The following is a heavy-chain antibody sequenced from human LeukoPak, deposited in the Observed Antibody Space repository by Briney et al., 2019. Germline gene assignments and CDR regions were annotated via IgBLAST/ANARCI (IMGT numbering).Heavy chain of an antibody. CDR3: AKDSPVCSF. CDR1: GFTFSSHA. V-gene: IGHV3-23*01. CDR2: ISDSGDST. Sequence: PGESLRLTCAAFGFTFSSHAMSWVRQAPGKGLEWVSAISDSGDSTYYADFVKGRFTISRDDSKNTLYLQMNSLRAEDTAVYYCAKDSPVCSFWGQGTLVTVPS. J-gene: IGHJ4*02. D-gene: IGHD3-10*02.